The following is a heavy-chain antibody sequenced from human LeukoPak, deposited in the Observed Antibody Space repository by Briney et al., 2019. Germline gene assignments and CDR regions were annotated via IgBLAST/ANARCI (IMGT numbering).Heavy chain of an antibody. V-gene: IGHV3-33*01. Sequence: GGSLRLSCAASGFTFSNYGMHWVRQAPGKGLEWVAVIWYDGSNNYYADSVKGRFTISRDNSKNTLYLQMDSLRAEDTAVYYCARGVLAAAGTLPNYWGQGTLVTVSS. CDR2: IWYDGSNN. D-gene: IGHD6-13*01. CDR1: GFTFSNYG. J-gene: IGHJ4*02. CDR3: ARGVLAAAGTLPNY.